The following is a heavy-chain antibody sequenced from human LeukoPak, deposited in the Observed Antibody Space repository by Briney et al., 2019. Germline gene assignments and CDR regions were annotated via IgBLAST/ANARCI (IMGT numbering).Heavy chain of an antibody. D-gene: IGHD1-26*01. CDR2: INPNNGGT. CDR1: GYTFTGYY. CDR3: TRESGSYHGNDY. Sequence: APVKVSCKASGYTFTGYYMHWVRQAPGQGLEWMGRINPNNGGTNYAQKFQGRVTMTGDTSISTAYMELSSLRSDDTAVYYCTRESGSYHGNDYGGQGTLVTVSS. J-gene: IGHJ4*02. V-gene: IGHV1-2*06.